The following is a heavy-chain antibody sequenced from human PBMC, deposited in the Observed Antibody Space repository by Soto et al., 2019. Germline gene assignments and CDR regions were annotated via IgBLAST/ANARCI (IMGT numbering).Heavy chain of an antibody. CDR3: VRDSYYDSVYYGMDV. CDR2: ITIDGSST. CDR1: GFTFSSYW. Sequence: EVQLVESGGGLVQPGGSLRLSCAASGFTFSSYWMHWVRQAPGKGLVWVSRITIDGSSTSYADSVKGRFTFSRDNARNTLYLQMNSLRAEDTAVYYCVRDSYYDSVYYGMDVWGQGTTVTVSS. D-gene: IGHD3-22*01. J-gene: IGHJ6*02. V-gene: IGHV3-74*01.